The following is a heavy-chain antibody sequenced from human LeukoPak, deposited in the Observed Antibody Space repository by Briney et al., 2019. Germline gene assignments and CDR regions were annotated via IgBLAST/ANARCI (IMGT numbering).Heavy chain of an antibody. CDR3: AAQLID. CDR2: IYSSGST. D-gene: IGHD1-1*01. V-gene: IGHV4-59*01. J-gene: IGHJ4*02. CDR1: GVSISSNY. Sequence: SETLSLTCTVSGVSISSNYWTWIRQPPGKGLEWIGYIYSSGSTNYNSSLKSRVTISVDTSKNQFSLKLTSVTAADTAVYYRAAQLIDWGQGTLVTVSS.